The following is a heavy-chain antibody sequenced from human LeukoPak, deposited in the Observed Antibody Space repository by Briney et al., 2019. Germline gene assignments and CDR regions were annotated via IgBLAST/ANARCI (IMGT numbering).Heavy chain of an antibody. CDR3: AREGAVPGIDP. D-gene: IGHD3-16*01. V-gene: IGHV4-38-2*02. CDR2: ISHSGTT. Sequence: SKTLSLTCAVSGYSITSGFSWGWIRQPPGKGLEWIGTISHSGTTDYKSTLESRLTISMDTSKNLFSLRLTSVTAADTAVYYCAREGAVPGIDPWGQGTLVTVSS. J-gene: IGHJ5*02. CDR1: GYSITSGFS.